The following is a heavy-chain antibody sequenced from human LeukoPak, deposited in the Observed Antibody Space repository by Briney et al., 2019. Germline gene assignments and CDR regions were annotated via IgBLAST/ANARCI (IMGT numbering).Heavy chain of an antibody. V-gene: IGHV3-30*01. Sequence: GGSLRLSCAASGFTFSSYAMHWVRQAPGKGLEWVAVISYDGSDEYYADSVKGRFTISRDNSKNTLYVQMNSLRAEDTAVYYCVRGPFLYGGCGEGDLDYWGQGTLVTVSS. D-gene: IGHD4-23*01. J-gene: IGHJ4*02. CDR1: GFTFSSYA. CDR3: VRGPFLYGGCGEGDLDY. CDR2: ISYDGSDE.